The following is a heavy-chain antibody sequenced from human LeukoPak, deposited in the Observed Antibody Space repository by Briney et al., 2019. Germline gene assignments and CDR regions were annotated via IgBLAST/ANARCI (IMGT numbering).Heavy chain of an antibody. CDR3: ETNGRYDILTGSDY. D-gene: IGHD3-9*01. Sequence: PGGSLRLSCAASGFTFSDYYMSWIRQAPGKGLEWVSYISSSGSTIYYADSVKGRFTISRDNAKNSLYLRMNSLRAEGTAVYYCETNGRYDILTGSDYWGQGTLVTVSS. CDR2: ISSSGSTI. CDR1: GFTFSDYY. V-gene: IGHV3-11*01. J-gene: IGHJ4*02.